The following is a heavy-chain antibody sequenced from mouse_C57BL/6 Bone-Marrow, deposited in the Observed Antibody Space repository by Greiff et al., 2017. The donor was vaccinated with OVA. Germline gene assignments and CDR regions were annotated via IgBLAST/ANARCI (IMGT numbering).Heavy chain of an antibody. J-gene: IGHJ4*01. D-gene: IGHD1-1*01. CDR3: ARNYYGSPYYYAMDY. V-gene: IGHV2-2*01. CDR1: GFSLTSYG. Sequence: QVQLKQSGPGLVQPSQSLSITCTVSGFSLTSYGVHWVRQSPGKGLEWLGVIGSGGSTDYNAAFISRLSISKDNSKSQVFFKMNSLQADDTAIYYCARNYYGSPYYYAMDYWGQGTSVTVSS. CDR2: IGSGGST.